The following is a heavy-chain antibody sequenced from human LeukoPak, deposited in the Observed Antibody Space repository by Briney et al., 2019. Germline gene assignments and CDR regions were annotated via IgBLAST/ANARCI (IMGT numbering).Heavy chain of an antibody. D-gene: IGHD3-22*01. Sequence: PGGSLRLSCAASGFTFSSYAMSWVRQAPGKGLEWVSAISGSGGSTYYADSVKGRFTISRDNSENTLYLQMNSLRAEDTAVYYCAKPMYYYDSSGYRIGAYYFDYWGQGTLVTVSS. CDR1: GFTFSSYA. J-gene: IGHJ4*02. V-gene: IGHV3-23*01. CDR2: ISGSGGST. CDR3: AKPMYYYDSSGYRIGAYYFDY.